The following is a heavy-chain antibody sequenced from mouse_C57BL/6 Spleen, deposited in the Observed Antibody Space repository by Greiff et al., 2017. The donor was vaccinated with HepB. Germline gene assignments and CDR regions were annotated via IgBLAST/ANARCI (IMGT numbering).Heavy chain of an antibody. CDR3: ARRYYDYDVGGDFDD. V-gene: IGHV1-19*01. CDR1: GYTFTDYY. CDR2: INPYNGGT. D-gene: IGHD2-4*01. J-gene: IGHJ2*01. Sequence: VQLKESGPVLVKPGASVKMSCKASGYTFTDYYMNWVKQSHGKSLEWIGVINPYNGGTSYNQKFKGKAPLTVDKSSSTAYMELNSLTSEDSAVYYCARRYYDYDVGGDFDDWGQGTTLTVSS.